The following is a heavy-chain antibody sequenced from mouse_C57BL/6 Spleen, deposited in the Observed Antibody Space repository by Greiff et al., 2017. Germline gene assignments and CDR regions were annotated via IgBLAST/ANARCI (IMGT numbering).Heavy chain of an antibody. J-gene: IGHJ4*01. V-gene: IGHV1-50*01. CDR2: IDPSDSYT. D-gene: IGHD2-3*01. CDR3: ARKGFSLYYYAMDY. Sequence: QVQLQQPGAELVKPGASVTLSCKASGYTFTSYWMQWVKQRPGQGLEWIGEIDPSDSYTNYNQKFKGQATLTVDTSSSTAYMQLSSLTSEDSAVYYCARKGFSLYYYAMDYGGQGTSVTVSS. CDR1: GYTFTSYW.